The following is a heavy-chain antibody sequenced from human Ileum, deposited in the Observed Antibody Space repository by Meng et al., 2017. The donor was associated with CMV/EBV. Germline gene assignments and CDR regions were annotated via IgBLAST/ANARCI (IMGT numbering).Heavy chain of an antibody. Sequence: QVQLQESGPGPVKPSETLSLTCTVSGGSINNYYWSWIRQPPGKGLEWIGYVYYTGRTEYNPSLKSRISISVDTSKNQFSLKLNSVTTADTAMYYCTRDLGTSSSGVWGQGTLVTVSS. CDR2: VYYTGRT. D-gene: IGHD6-6*01. CDR1: GGSINNYY. CDR3: TRDLGTSSSGV. V-gene: IGHV4-59*01. J-gene: IGHJ4*02.